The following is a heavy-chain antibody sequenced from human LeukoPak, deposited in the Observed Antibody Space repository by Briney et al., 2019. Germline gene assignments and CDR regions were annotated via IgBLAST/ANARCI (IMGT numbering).Heavy chain of an antibody. CDR2: INSDESST. D-gene: IGHD1-26*01. Sequence: PGGSLRLSCAASGFTFSTYWMTWVRQAPGKGLVWVSRINSDESSTSYADSVRGRFTISRDNAKNTLSLQMNSLRADDTAVYYCARGYSGTYRIDYWGQGTLVTVSS. CDR1: GFTFSTYW. J-gene: IGHJ4*02. V-gene: IGHV3-74*01. CDR3: ARGYSGTYRIDY.